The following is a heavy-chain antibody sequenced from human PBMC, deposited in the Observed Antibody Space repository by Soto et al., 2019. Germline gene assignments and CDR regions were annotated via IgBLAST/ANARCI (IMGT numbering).Heavy chain of an antibody. CDR2: IYSGGST. J-gene: IGHJ4*02. CDR3: ARDRYSGSGSYGFGY. CDR1: GFTVSSNY. D-gene: IGHD3-10*01. Sequence: EVQLVESGGGLIQPGGSLRLSCAASGFTVSSNYMSWVRQAPGKGLEWVSVIYSGGSTYYADSVKGRFTISIDNSKNTLYLQMNSRTAEDTAVYYCARDRYSGSGSYGFGYWGQGTLLTVAS. V-gene: IGHV3-53*01.